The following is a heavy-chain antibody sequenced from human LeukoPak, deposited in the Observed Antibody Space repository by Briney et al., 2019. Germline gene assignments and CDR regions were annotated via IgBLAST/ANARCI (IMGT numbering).Heavy chain of an antibody. Sequence: SETLSLTCSLSGGAIISYYWSWIRQPAGKGPEWIGRIYPTGNTDYNPSLKPRVTMSTDLSKEQFSLRLRSVTAADTAVYYCARLKFYDSTGYSPGYYMDVWGKGTAVTVSS. CDR3: ARLKFYDSTGYSPGYYMDV. CDR2: IYPTGNT. J-gene: IGHJ6*03. V-gene: IGHV4-4*07. CDR1: GGAIISYY. D-gene: IGHD3-22*01.